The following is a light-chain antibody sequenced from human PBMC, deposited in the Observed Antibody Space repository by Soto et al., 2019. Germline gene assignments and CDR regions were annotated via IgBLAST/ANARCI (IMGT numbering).Light chain of an antibody. J-gene: IGKJ5*01. Sequence: DIQITQSPSSLSAFVGDRVTMTCRASQRISSNLASYQQKPGKAAKLLIYAASTLQSGVPSRFSGSGSGTAFTLTISSLQPEDFATYYCQKFNSYPITFGQGTRLEIK. CDR2: AAS. CDR1: QRISSN. V-gene: IGKV1-9*01. CDR3: QKFNSYPIT.